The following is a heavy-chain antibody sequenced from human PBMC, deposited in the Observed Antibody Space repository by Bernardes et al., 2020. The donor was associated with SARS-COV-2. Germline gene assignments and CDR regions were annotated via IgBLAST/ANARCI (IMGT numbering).Heavy chain of an antibody. CDR1: GGLFSSYY. CDR3: ARGRQNTGDSDF. D-gene: IGHD7-27*01. CDR2: VYSTGRT. Sequence: SETLSLTCTVSGGLFSSYYWNWFRQPPGKALEWIGHVYSTGRTDYNPSLKSRVTLSLDPSKYQFFLTLTSVTTADTAVYYCARGRQNTGDSDFWGQGALVTVSS. J-gene: IGHJ4*02. V-gene: IGHV4-59*01.